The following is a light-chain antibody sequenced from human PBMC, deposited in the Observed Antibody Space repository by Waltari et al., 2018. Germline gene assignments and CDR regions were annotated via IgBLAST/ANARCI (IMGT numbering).Light chain of an antibody. Sequence: EVVMTQSPTTLSVSPGERATLSCRASQSVSSYLAWYQQKPGQAPRLLIYAASTRATGVPASFSGSGSGKEFTLTISSLQSEDFAVYYCQQYSNWPPLTFGGGTKVEIK. CDR2: AAS. CDR3: QQYSNWPPLT. J-gene: IGKJ4*01. CDR1: QSVSSY. V-gene: IGKV3-15*01.